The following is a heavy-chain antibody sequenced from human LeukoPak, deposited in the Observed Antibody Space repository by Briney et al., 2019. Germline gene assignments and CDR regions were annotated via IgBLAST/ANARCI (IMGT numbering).Heavy chain of an antibody. D-gene: IGHD3-22*01. CDR2: MNPNSGNT. CDR1: GYTFTSYD. J-gene: IGHJ4*02. CDR3: ARVHDSSGYSDY. V-gene: IGHV1-8*01. Sequence: ASVKVSCKASGYTFTSYDINWVRQATGQGLEWMGWMNPNSGNTGYAQKFQGRVTMTRNTSISTAYMELSSLRSDDTAVYYCARVHDSSGYSDYWGQGTLVTVSS.